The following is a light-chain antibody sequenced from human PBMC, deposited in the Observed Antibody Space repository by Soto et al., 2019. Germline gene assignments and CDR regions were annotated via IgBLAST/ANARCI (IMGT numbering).Light chain of an antibody. J-gene: IGKJ1*01. CDR3: QQYGSSPRT. CDR2: GAS. CDR1: QSVSSSY. Sequence: EIVLTQSPGTLSLSPGERATLSCRASQSVSSSYLGWYQQKPGQAPRLLMYGASSRATGIPERFSGSGSGTEFTLTISRLEPEDFEVYYCQQYGSSPRTFGQGTKVDIK. V-gene: IGKV3-20*01.